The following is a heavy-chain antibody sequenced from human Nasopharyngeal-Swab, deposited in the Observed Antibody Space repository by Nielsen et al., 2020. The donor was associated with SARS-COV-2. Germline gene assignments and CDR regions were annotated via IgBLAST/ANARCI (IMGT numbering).Heavy chain of an antibody. CDR1: GGSFSSYS. J-gene: IGHJ4*02. V-gene: IGHV3-23*01. CDR2: ISGSGGST. D-gene: IGHD6-13*01. CDR3: AKSPRIAAAGTY. Sequence: LSLTCAVYGGSFSSYSWSWIRQPPGKGLEWVSAISGSGGSTYYADSVKGRFTISRDNSKNTLYLQMNSLRAEDTAVYYCAKSPRIAAAGTYWGQGTLVTVSS.